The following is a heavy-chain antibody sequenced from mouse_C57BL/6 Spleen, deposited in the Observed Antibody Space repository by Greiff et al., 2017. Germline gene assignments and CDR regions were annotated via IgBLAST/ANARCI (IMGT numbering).Heavy chain of an antibody. J-gene: IGHJ4*01. CDR3: ARDGAGTYAMDY. D-gene: IGHD4-1*01. V-gene: IGHV5-4*01. Sequence: EVKLVESGGGLAKPGGSLKLSCAASGFTFSSYAMSWVRQTPEKRLEWVATISDGGSYTYYPDNVKGRFTISRDNAKNNLYLQMSHLKSEDTAMYYCARDGAGTYAMDYWGQGTSVTVSS. CDR2: ISDGGSYT. CDR1: GFTFSSYA.